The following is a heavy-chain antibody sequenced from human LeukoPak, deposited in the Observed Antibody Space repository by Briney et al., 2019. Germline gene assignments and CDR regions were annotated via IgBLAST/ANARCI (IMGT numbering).Heavy chain of an antibody. Sequence: PSETLSLTCTVSGGSISSSSYYWGWIRQPPGKGLEWIGRIYYSGSTYYNPSLKSRVTISVDTSKNQFSLKLSSVTAADTAVYYCARTVTPPLYYYYYMDVWGKGTTVTIS. J-gene: IGHJ6*03. CDR3: ARTVTPPLYYYYYMDV. D-gene: IGHD4-17*01. CDR1: GGSISSSSYY. CDR2: IYYSGST. V-gene: IGHV4-39*07.